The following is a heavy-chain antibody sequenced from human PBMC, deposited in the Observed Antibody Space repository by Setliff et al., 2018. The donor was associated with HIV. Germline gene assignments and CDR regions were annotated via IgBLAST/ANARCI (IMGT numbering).Heavy chain of an antibody. CDR3: AKCGGTCWRNFFGP. Sequence: ETLSLTCAVSGGSISSSNWWSWVRQPPGKGLEWVSAISDSGGATENADSVKGRFTISRDNSKKMLYLQMNSLRAEDTAVYYCAKCGGTCWRNFFGPWGQGTLVTVSS. V-gene: IGHV3-23*01. J-gene: IGHJ5*02. CDR2: ISDSGGAT. CDR1: GGSISSSN. D-gene: IGHD2-15*01.